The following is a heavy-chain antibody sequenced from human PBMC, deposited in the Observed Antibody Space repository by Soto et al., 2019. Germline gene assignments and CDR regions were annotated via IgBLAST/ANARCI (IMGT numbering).Heavy chain of an antibody. CDR1: GFTFSSYA. CDR3: ARDPLGYCSSTSCYGNYYYGMDV. V-gene: IGHV3-30-3*01. J-gene: IGHJ6*02. CDR2: ISYDGSNK. Sequence: PGGSLRLSCAASGFTFSSYAMHWVRQAPGKGLEWVAVISYDGSNKYYADSVKGRFTISRDNSKNTLYLQMNSLRAEDTAVYYCARDPLGYCSSTSCYGNYYYGMDVGGQGTTVTVS. D-gene: IGHD2-2*01.